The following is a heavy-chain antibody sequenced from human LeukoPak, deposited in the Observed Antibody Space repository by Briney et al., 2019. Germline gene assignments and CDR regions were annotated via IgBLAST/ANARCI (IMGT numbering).Heavy chain of an antibody. D-gene: IGHD3/OR15-3a*01. CDR3: AKKVGWLLVGYFDY. Sequence: GGSLRLSCAASGFTFGSYAMSWVRQAPGKGLEWVSAISGSGGSTYYADSVKGRFTISRDNSKNTLYLQMNSLRAEDTAVYYCAKKVGWLLVGYFDYWGQGTLVTVSS. CDR2: ISGSGGST. J-gene: IGHJ4*02. V-gene: IGHV3-23*01. CDR1: GFTFGSYA.